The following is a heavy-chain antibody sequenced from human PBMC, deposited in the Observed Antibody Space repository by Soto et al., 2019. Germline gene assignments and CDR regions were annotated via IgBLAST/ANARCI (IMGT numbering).Heavy chain of an antibody. J-gene: IGHJ4*02. CDR3: ARVYCSGGSCYEFDY. CDR2: IYYSGST. V-gene: IGHV4-31*03. CDR1: GGSISSGGYY. D-gene: IGHD2-15*01. Sequence: QVQLQESGPGLVKPSQTLSLTCTVSGGSISSGGYYWSWIRQHPRKGLEWIGYIYYSGSTYYNPSHKNRVTISVDTSKNQFSLKLSSVTAADTAVYYCARVYCSGGSCYEFDYWGQGTLVTVSS.